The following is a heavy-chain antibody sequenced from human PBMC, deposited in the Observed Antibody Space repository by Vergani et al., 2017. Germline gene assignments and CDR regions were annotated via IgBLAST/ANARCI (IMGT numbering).Heavy chain of an antibody. CDR2: IIPIFGTA. CDR1: VGTFSSYA. J-gene: IGHJ4*02. Sequence: QVQLVQSGAEVKKPGSSVKVSCKASVGTFSSYAISWVRQAPGQGLEWMGRIIPIFGTANYAQKFQGRVTITADESTSTAYMELSSLRSEDTAVYYCARDRMTPYYFDYWGQGTLVTVSS. D-gene: IGHD2-8*01. V-gene: IGHV1-69*13. CDR3: ARDRMTPYYFDY.